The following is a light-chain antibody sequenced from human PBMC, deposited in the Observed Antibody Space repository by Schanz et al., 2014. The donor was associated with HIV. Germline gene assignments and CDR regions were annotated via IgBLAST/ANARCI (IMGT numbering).Light chain of an antibody. CDR3: AAWDDSLNGRGV. Sequence: QSVLTQPPSASGAPGQRVTISCTGSTSNIGAGFDVHWYQQLPGAAPKLLIYENINRPSGVPDRFSASKSGTSASLAITGLQSEDEADYYCAAWDDSLNGRGVFGGGTKLTVL. CDR1: TSNIGAGFD. V-gene: IGLV1-40*01. CDR2: ENI. J-gene: IGLJ3*02.